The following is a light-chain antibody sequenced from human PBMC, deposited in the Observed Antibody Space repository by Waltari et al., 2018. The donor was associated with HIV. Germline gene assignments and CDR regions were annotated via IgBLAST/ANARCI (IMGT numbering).Light chain of an antibody. CDR3: SSYTSFSTVL. V-gene: IGLV2-23*01. CDR1: SSDVGTYSL. J-gene: IGLJ2*01. CDR2: EGN. Sequence: QSALTQPASVSGSPGQSITIPCTGTSSDVGTYSLVSWYQHHPGKSPKLIIYEGNKRPSGVSNRFSGSKSGNTASLTISGLQAEDEADYYCSSYTSFSTVLFGGGTKLTVL.